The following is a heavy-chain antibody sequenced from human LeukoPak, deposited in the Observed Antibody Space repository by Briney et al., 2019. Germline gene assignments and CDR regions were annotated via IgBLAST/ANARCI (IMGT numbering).Heavy chain of an antibody. V-gene: IGHV4-4*07. CDR1: GGSISDFY. Sequence: SETLSLTCSVSGGSISDFYWSWIRQPAGKGLEWIGRIYSSGNANYNPSLKSRVTMSLDVSKNQFSLKLSSVTAADTAVYYCARNSGDLWGQGTLVTVSS. CDR3: ARNSGDL. D-gene: IGHD4-23*01. CDR2: IYSSGNA. J-gene: IGHJ5*02.